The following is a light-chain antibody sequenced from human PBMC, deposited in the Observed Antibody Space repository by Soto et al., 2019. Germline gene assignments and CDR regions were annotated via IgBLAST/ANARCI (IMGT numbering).Light chain of an antibody. CDR1: RSVSISF. CDR2: GAS. CDR3: QQFGGSLRA. Sequence: VVLTQSPGTLSLSPGARATLSCRASRSVSISFLAWYQQKPGQAPKLLIYGASNRATGIPDRFSGSGSGTAFSLIISRLEPEDSEVYYCQQFGGSLRAFGQGNKVEI. V-gene: IGKV3-20*01. J-gene: IGKJ1*01.